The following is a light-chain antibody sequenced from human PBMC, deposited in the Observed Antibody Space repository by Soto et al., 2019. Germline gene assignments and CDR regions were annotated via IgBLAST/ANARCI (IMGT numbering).Light chain of an antibody. Sequence: QSVLTQPPSASGTAGQRVTISCSGSSSNIGSNTVNWYQQFPGTAPKLLIYSSILRPSGVPDRFSSSKSGTSASLAISGLQSEDEADYYCSAWDDSLNGVLFGGGTKVTVL. J-gene: IGLJ2*01. CDR1: SSNIGSNT. V-gene: IGLV1-44*01. CDR3: SAWDDSLNGVL. CDR2: SSI.